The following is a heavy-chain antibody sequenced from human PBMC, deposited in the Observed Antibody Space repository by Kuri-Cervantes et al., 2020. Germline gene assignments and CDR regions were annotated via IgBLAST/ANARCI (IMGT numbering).Heavy chain of an antibody. Sequence: GSLRLSCTVSGGSISGYYWSWIRQPPGKGLEWIGEINHSGSTYYNPSLKSRVTISVDRSKNQFSLKLSSVTAADTAVYYCARGPSRYFDLWGRGTLVTVSS. V-gene: IGHV4-34*01. J-gene: IGHJ2*01. CDR3: ARGPSRYFDL. CDR1: GGSISGYY. CDR2: INHSGST.